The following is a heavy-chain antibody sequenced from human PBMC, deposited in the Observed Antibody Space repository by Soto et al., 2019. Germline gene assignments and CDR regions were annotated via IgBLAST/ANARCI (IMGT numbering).Heavy chain of an antibody. Sequence: GGSLRLSCAASGFTFTRYSMNWVRQAPGKGLEWVSSISSTTNYIYYGDSMKGRFTISRDNAKNSLYLEMNILRAEDTAVYYCARESEDLTSNFDYWGQGTLVTVSS. J-gene: IGHJ4*02. CDR2: ISSTTNYI. CDR1: GFTFTRYS. V-gene: IGHV3-21*06. CDR3: ARESEDLTSNFDY.